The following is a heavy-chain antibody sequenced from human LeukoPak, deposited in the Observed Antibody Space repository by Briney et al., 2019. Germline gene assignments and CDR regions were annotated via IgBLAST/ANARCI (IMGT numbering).Heavy chain of an antibody. CDR2: MYYGGGT. CDR1: GGSISSSSYS. CDR3: ARGNLYDSSGYSFDY. V-gene: IGHV4-61*03. D-gene: IGHD3-22*01. J-gene: IGHJ4*02. Sequence: SETLSLTCTVSGGSISSSSYSWNWIRPPPGKGLEWIGYMYYGGGTSYNPSLKSRVTISVDTSRNHFSLELTSATAADTAVYFCARGNLYDSSGYSFDYWGQGILVTVSS.